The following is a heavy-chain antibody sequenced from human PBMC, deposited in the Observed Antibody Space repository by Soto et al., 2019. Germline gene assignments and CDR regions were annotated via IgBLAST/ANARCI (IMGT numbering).Heavy chain of an antibody. J-gene: IGHJ6*02. D-gene: IGHD3-10*01. CDR3: ARDSTYSYGSGSYNYYYGMDV. Sequence: GASVKVSCKASGYTFTSYGISWVRQAPGQGLEWMGWISAYNGNTNYAQKLQGRVTMTTDTSTSTAYMELRSLRSDDTAVYYCARDSTYSYGSGSYNYYYGMDVWGQGTTVTVS. V-gene: IGHV1-18*01. CDR1: GYTFTSYG. CDR2: ISAYNGNT.